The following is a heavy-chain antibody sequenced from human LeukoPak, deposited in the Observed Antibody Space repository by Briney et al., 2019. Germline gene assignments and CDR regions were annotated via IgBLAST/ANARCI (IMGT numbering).Heavy chain of an antibody. V-gene: IGHV1-2*02. J-gene: IGHJ6*02. CDR2: INPNSGGT. Sequence: GASVKVSCKASGYTFTGYYMHWVRQAPGQGLEWMGWINPNSGGTNYAQKFQGRVTMTRDTSISTAYMELSRLRSDDTAVYYCARENRYCSSTSCADTYHYYYGMDVWGQGTTVTVSS. D-gene: IGHD2-2*01. CDR1: GYTFTGYY. CDR3: ARENRYCSSTSCADTYHYYYGMDV.